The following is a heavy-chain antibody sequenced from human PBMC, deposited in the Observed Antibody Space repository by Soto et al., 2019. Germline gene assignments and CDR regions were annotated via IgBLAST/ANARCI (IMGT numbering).Heavy chain of an antibody. J-gene: IGHJ5*02. CDR2: IDPSDSYA. V-gene: IGHV5-10-1*01. D-gene: IGHD5-12*01. Sequence: GESLKISCQGSGYSFTTYWITWVRQVPGKGLEWMGRIDPSDSYANYSPSFQGHVTMSADKSISTAYLQWSSLKASDTAMYYCGRVRVDKAEGWFDPWGQGTLVTVSS. CDR3: GRVRVDKAEGWFDP. CDR1: GYSFTTYW.